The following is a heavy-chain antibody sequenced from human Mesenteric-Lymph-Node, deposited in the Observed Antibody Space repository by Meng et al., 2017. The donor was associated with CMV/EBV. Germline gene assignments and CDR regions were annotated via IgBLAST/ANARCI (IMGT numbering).Heavy chain of an antibody. V-gene: IGHV1-18*01. CDR3: ASITGRNFDY. D-gene: IGHD1-14*01. Sequence: ASVKVSCKASGGTFSSYTISWVRQAPGQGLEWMGWISAYNGNTNYAQKLQGRVTMTTDTSTSTAYMELRSLRSDDTAVYYCASITGRNFDYWGQGTLVTVSS. CDR2: ISAYNGNT. J-gene: IGHJ4*02. CDR1: GGTFSSYT.